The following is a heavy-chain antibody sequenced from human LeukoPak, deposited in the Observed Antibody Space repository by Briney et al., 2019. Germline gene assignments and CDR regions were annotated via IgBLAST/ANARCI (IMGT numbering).Heavy chain of an antibody. V-gene: IGHV4-34*01. CDR1: GGSISSYY. Sequence: PSETLSLTCTVSGGSISSYYWSWIRQPPGKGLEWIGEINHSGSTNYNPSLKSRVTISVDTPKNQFSLKLSSVTAADTAVYYCARLGGSYFQGGVTDYWGQGTLVTVSS. J-gene: IGHJ4*02. D-gene: IGHD1-26*01. CDR2: INHSGST. CDR3: ARLGGSYFQGGVTDY.